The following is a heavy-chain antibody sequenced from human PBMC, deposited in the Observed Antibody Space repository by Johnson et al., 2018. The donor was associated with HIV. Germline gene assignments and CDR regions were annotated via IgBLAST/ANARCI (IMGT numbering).Heavy chain of an antibody. CDR1: GFTFDDYG. Sequence: VLLVESGGGVVRPGGSLRLSCAASGFTFDDYGMSWVRQAPGKGLEWVSGINWNGGSTGYADSVKGRFTISRDNSKNTLFLQMTSLRAEDTAVYYCARDQSEVDAFDIWGQGTMVTVSS. CDR3: ARDQSEVDAFDI. V-gene: IGHV3-20*04. J-gene: IGHJ3*02. CDR2: INWNGGST.